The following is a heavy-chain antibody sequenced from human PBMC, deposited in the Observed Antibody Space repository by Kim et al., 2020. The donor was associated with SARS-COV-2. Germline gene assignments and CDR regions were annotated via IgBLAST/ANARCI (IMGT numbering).Heavy chain of an antibody. CDR1: GFTFDDYD. Sequence: GGSLRLSCAASGFTFDDYDMHWVRQAPGKGLEWVSLISGDGGSTYYADSVKGRFTISRDNSKNSLYLQMNSLRTEDTALYYCAKDSKPPYYYGSGFIDYWGQGTLVTVSS. D-gene: IGHD3-10*01. CDR2: ISGDGGST. CDR3: AKDSKPPYYYGSGFIDY. J-gene: IGHJ4*02. V-gene: IGHV3-43*02.